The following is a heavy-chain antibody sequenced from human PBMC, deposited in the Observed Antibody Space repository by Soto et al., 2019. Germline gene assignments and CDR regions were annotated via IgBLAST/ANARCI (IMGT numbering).Heavy chain of an antibody. Sequence: SESLSLTCTVSGGSMNDYYWSWIRQPPGKGLEWIGYIYYSGSTNYNPSLKSRATISEDASKNRFSLKLTSVTAADTAVYYCARGKFPFTFDYWGQGTLVTVSS. CDR2: IYYSGST. CDR3: ARGKFPFTFDY. J-gene: IGHJ4*02. V-gene: IGHV4-59*01. CDR1: GGSMNDYY.